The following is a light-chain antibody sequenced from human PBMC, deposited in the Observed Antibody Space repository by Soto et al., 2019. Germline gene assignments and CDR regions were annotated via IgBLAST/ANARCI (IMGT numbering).Light chain of an antibody. CDR2: EVS. V-gene: IGLV2-8*01. CDR3: SSYAVSNNRGV. Sequence: QSALTQPPSASGSPGQSVTISCTGTSTDVGGYNYISWYQHHPGKGPKLIIYEVSERPSGVPDRFSGSKSGNTASLTVSGLQAEDEADYYCSSYAVSNNRGVFGSGTKATVL. CDR1: STDVGGYNY. J-gene: IGLJ1*01.